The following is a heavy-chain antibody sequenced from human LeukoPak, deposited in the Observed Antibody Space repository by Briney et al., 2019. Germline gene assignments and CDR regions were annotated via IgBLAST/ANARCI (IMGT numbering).Heavy chain of an antibody. CDR3: AKLKVLTAAAPGGYFDY. D-gene: IGHD6-13*01. CDR2: IGTSGAST. CDR1: GFTFSSYA. V-gene: IGHV3-23*01. J-gene: IGHJ4*02. Sequence: GGSLRLSCAASGFTFSSYAMSWVRQAPGKGLEWVSAIGTSGASTYSADSVKGRFTISRDNSKNMLYPQMNSLTAEDTAVYYCAKLKVLTAAAPGGYFDYWGQGTLVTVSS.